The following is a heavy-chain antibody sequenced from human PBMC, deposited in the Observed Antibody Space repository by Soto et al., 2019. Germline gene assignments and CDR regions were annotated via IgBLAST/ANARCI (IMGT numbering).Heavy chain of an antibody. V-gene: IGHV4-39*01. D-gene: IGHD4-4*01. J-gene: IGHJ4*02. Sequence: SETLSLTCTVSGGSISTNTDYWAWIRQPPGKGLEWIGSIYFGGNTYYSPSLKSRVTVSEDTSKNQFSLRLSSVTAADTAVYYCAKRSNTVAAQVWGQGILLSVA. CDR3: AKRSNTVAAQV. CDR1: GGSISTNTDY. CDR2: IYFGGNT.